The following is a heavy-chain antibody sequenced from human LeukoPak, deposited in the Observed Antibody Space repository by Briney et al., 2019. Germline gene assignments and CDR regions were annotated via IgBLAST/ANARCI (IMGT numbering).Heavy chain of an antibody. D-gene: IGHD6-19*01. Sequence: GGSLRLSCAASGFTFSRYAMNWVRQAPGKGLEWLSTISISANTHYADSVKGRFTISRDNSKSTLYLQMNSLRAEDTAIYYCAKDHDSTGLFQDRDYWGQGTQVTISS. CDR3: AKDHDSTGLFQDRDY. J-gene: IGHJ4*02. V-gene: IGHV3-23*01. CDR2: ISISANT. CDR1: GFTFSRYA.